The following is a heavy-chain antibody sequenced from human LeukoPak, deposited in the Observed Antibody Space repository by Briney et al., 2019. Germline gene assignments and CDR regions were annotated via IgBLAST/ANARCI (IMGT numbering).Heavy chain of an antibody. Sequence: GASVKVSCKASGGTFSSYAISWVRQAPGQGLEWMGGIIPIFGTANYAQKFQGRVTITADKSTSTAYMELSSLRSEDTAVYYCAREGGYYGSGSYWGGGAGYFDYWGQGTLVTVSS. D-gene: IGHD3-10*01. J-gene: IGHJ4*02. CDR1: GGTFSSYA. CDR2: IIPIFGTA. CDR3: AREGGYYGSGSYWGGGAGYFDY. V-gene: IGHV1-69*06.